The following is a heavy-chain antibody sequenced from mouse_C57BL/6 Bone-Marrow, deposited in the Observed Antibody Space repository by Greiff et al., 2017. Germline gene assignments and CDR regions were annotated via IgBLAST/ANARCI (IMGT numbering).Heavy chain of an antibody. D-gene: IGHD2-2*01. Sequence: QVQLQQSGAELVRPGTSVKVSCTASGYAFTNYLIEWVKQRPGQGLEWIGVINPGSGGTNYNEKFKGKATLTADKSSSTAYMQLSSLTSEDSAVYFCAREGLRRGLAYWGQGTLVTVSA. CDR1: GYAFTNYL. V-gene: IGHV1-54*01. CDR3: AREGLRRGLAY. J-gene: IGHJ3*01. CDR2: INPGSGGT.